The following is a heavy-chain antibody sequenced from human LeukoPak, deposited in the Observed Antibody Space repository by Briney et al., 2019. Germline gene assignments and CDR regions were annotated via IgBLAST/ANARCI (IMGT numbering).Heavy chain of an antibody. J-gene: IGHJ5*02. CDR1: GFTFSSYS. V-gene: IGHV3-48*04. D-gene: IGHD3-10*01. CDR2: ISWNSGSI. CDR3: ARGGDNSNNWFDP. Sequence: GGSLRLSCAASGFTFSSYSMNWVRQAPGKGLEWVSGISWNSGSIGYADSVKGRFTISRDNAKNSLYLQMNSLRAEDTAVYYCARGGDNSNNWFDPWGQGTLVTVSS.